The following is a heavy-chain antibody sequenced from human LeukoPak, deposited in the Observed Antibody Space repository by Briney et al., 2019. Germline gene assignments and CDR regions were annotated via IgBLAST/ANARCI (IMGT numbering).Heavy chain of an antibody. D-gene: IGHD3-10*01. Sequence: SETLSLTCTVSGGSISSGGYYWSWIRQPPGKGLEWIGYIYHSGSTYYNPSLKSRVTISVDRSKNQFSLKLSSVTAADTAVYYCARDRGGAPWFDPWGQGTLVTVSS. J-gene: IGHJ5*02. CDR1: GGSISSGGYY. V-gene: IGHV4-30-2*01. CDR3: ARDRGGAPWFDP. CDR2: IYHSGST.